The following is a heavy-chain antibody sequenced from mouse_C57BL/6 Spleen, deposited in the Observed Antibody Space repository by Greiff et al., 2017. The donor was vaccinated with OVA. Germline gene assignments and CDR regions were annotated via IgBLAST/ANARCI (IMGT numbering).Heavy chain of an antibody. V-gene: IGHV1-50*01. CDR2: IDPSDSYT. CDR3: ARSYGSPYAMDY. CDR1: GYTFTSYW. D-gene: IGHD1-1*01. J-gene: IGHJ4*01. Sequence: VQLQQSGAELVKPGASVKLSCKASGYTFTSYWMQWVKQRPGQGLEWIGEIDPSDSYTNYNQKFKGKATLTVDTSSSTAYMQLSSLTSEDSAVYYCARSYGSPYAMDYWGQGTSVTVSS.